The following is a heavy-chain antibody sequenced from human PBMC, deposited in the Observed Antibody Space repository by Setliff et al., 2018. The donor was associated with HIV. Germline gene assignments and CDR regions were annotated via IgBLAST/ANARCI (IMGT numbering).Heavy chain of an antibody. Sequence: VKVSCKASGYTFTSYGISWVRQAPGQGLEWMGWISAYNGNTNYAQKLQGRVTMTTDTSTSTAYMELRSLRSDDTAVYYCARLMLEVTVTTVWFDPWGQGTLVTVSS. J-gene: IGHJ5*02. V-gene: IGHV1-18*01. D-gene: IGHD4-17*01. CDR1: GYTFTSYG. CDR3: ARLMLEVTVTTVWFDP. CDR2: ISAYNGNT.